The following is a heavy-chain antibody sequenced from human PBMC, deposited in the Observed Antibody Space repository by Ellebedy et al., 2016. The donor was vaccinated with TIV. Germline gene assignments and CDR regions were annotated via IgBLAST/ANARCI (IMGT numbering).Heavy chain of an antibody. D-gene: IGHD3-22*01. J-gene: IGHJ6*02. CDR2: ISDSGRT. CDR3: ASDRMYYYDSSGSYQYYGMDV. Sequence: SETLSLXCTVPGGSTSRNYWSWIRQPPGKGLEWIGYISDSGRTDYNASLKSRVTISLDRSKNQISLKLSSVTAADTAVYYCASDRMYYYDSSGSYQYYGMDVWGQGTTVTVSS. V-gene: IGHV4-59*01. CDR1: GGSTSRNY.